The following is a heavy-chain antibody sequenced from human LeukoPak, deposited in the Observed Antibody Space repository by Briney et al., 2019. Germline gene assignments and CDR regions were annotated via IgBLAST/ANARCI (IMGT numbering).Heavy chain of an antibody. CDR3: ARDQGIVGATAAFDI. J-gene: IGHJ3*02. Sequence: ASVKVSCMASRYTFTSYGISWVRQAPGQGLEWMGWISAYNGNTNYAQKLQGRVTMTTDTSTSTAYMELRSLRSDDTAVYYCARDQGIVGATAAFDIWGQGTMVTVS. CDR1: RYTFTSYG. CDR2: ISAYNGNT. V-gene: IGHV1-18*01. D-gene: IGHD1-26*01.